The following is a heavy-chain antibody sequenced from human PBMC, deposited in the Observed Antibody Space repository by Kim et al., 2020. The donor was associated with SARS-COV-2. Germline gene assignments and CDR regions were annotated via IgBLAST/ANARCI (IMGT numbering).Heavy chain of an antibody. V-gene: IGHV3-48*02. Sequence: GGSLRLSCAASGFTFSSYDMNWVRQAPGKGLEWVSYISSSGSTIYYADSVKGRFTISRDNAKNSLYLQMNSLRDEDTAVYYCARVCLRYLDYWGQGTMVTVSS. CDR2: ISSSGSTI. J-gene: IGHJ4*02. D-gene: IGHD3-16*01. CDR1: GFTFSSYD. CDR3: ARVCLRYLDY.